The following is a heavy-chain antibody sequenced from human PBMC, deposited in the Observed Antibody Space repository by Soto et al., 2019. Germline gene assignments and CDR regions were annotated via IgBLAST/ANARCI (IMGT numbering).Heavy chain of an antibody. Sequence: QVQLVQSGAEVTKPGASVKVSCKASGYTFSSYGISWVRQAPGQGLEWMGWISTNNGDTHFAQNLQDRLTITTDTSTSTAYMEQRSVRSDDTAVYYCAREGFLWADCWGQGTLITVSS. J-gene: IGHJ4*02. V-gene: IGHV1-18*01. CDR1: GYTFSSYG. CDR3: AREGFLWADC. CDR2: ISTNNGDT. D-gene: IGHD3-10*01.